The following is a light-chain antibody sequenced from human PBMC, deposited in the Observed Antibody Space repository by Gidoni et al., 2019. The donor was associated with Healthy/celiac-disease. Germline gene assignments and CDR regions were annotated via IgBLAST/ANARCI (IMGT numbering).Light chain of an antibody. CDR1: QSVLYSSNNKNY. CDR3: QQYYSTPLT. J-gene: IGKJ4*01. V-gene: IGKV4-1*01. CDR2: WAS. Sequence: DIVMTQSLDSLALSLGERATINCKSSQSVLYSSNNKNYLAWYQQKTGQPPKLLIYWASTRESGVPDRFSGSGSGTDFTLTISSLQAEDVAVYYCQQYYSTPLTFGGGTKVEIK.